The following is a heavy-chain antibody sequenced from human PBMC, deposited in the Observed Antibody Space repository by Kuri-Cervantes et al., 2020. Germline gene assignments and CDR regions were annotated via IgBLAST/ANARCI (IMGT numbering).Heavy chain of an antibody. CDR2: INHSGST. J-gene: IGHJ6*02. V-gene: IGHV4-34*01. CDR1: GGSFSGYY. D-gene: IGHD1-7*01. CDR3: ARHNWNYPSLYYYYGMDV. Sequence: SETLSLTCAVYGGSFSGYYWSWTRQPPGKGLEWIGEINHSGSTNYNPSLKSRVTISVDTSKNQFSLRLRSVTAADTAVYYCARHNWNYPSLYYYYGMDVWGQGSTVTVSS.